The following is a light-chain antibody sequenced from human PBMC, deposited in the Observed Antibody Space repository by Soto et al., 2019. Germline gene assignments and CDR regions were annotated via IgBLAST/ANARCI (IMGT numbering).Light chain of an antibody. CDR2: GAS. Sequence: EIVSTPISSPLSLSPGERATLSCRASQSVTSNYLAWYQQKPGQAPRLLIFGASIRATGLPDRFSGSGSGTDFTLTISRLEPEDFAVYHCQQYCRSPATFGQGTKVDIK. CDR3: QQYCRSPAT. V-gene: IGKV3-20*01. J-gene: IGKJ1*01. CDR1: QSVTSNY.